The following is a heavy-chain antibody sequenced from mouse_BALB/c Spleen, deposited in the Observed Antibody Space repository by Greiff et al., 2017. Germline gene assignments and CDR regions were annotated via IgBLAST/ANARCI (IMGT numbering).Heavy chain of an antibody. CDR3: ATGSPYYGSPGGFAY. CDR2: INPSTGYT. Sequence: VQLQQSGAELAKPGASVKMSCKASGYTFTSYWMHWVKQRPGQGLEWIGYINPSTGYTEYNQKFKDKATLTADKSSSTAYMQLISLTSEDSAVYSSATGSPYYGSPGGFAYWGQGTPVTVSA. V-gene: IGHV1-7*01. D-gene: IGHD2-10*01. CDR1: GYTFTSYW. J-gene: IGHJ3*01.